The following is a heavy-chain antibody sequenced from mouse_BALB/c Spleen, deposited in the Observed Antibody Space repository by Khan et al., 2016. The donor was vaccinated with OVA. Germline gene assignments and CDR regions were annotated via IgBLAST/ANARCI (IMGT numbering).Heavy chain of an antibody. V-gene: IGHV2-6-1*01. J-gene: IGHJ4*01. D-gene: IGHD2-10*01. CDR2: IWSDGST. Sequence: VELVESGPGLVAPSQSLSITCTISGFSLTNYGIHWVRQPPGKGLEWLVVIWSDGSTTYNSTLKSRLSITKDNSKSQVFLKMNSLHTDDTAMYXGARQPYYHYDVMDYWGQGTSVTVSS. CDR3: ARQPYYHYDVMDY. CDR1: GFSLTNYG.